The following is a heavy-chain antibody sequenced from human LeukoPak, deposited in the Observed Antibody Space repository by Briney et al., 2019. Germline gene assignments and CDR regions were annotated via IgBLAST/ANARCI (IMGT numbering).Heavy chain of an antibody. J-gene: IGHJ3*02. D-gene: IGHD1-26*01. Sequence: GGSLRPSCITSGFTFNNYAMSWVRQAPGKGLEWVSAISGSGGSTYYADSVKGRFTISRDNSKNTLYLQMNSLRAEDTAVYYCASPPELPHAFDIWGQGTMVTVSS. CDR2: ISGSGGST. CDR3: ASPPELPHAFDI. V-gene: IGHV3-23*01. CDR1: GFTFNNYA.